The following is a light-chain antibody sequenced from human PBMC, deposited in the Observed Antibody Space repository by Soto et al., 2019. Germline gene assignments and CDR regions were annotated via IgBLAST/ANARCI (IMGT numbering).Light chain of an antibody. CDR3: QQYDNLPLT. CDR2: DAS. V-gene: IGKV1-33*01. CDR1: QDISKF. J-gene: IGKJ3*01. Sequence: EIHMTPSPSFLSPSLGDKISFPSPASQDISKFLNWYQHKPGQAPKLLIYDASNLETGVPSRFSGSGSGTHFTLTISSLQPEDTATYYCQQYDNLPLTFGPGTKVDIK.